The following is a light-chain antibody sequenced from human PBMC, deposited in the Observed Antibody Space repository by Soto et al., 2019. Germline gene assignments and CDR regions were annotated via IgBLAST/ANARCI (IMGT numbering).Light chain of an antibody. Sequence: STLGPLTSVSGSPGQSVPISCTGTISDVGSYDLVSWYQQRPGKGPKLIIYEGSKRPSGISDRCSGSKSGNTASLTISGLQSEYEADYFCCSYADSATYVFGGGT. V-gene: IGLV2-23*01. J-gene: IGLJ1*01. CDR2: EGS. CDR1: ISDVGSYDL. CDR3: CSYADSATYV.